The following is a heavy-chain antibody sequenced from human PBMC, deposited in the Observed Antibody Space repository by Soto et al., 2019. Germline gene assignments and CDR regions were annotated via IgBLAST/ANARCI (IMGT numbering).Heavy chain of an antibody. CDR3: ARDEGYNLGSS. J-gene: IGHJ5*02. D-gene: IGHD2-15*01. Sequence: QVQLVESGGGVVQPGRSLRLSCAASGFTFRTYAIQWVRQAPGKGLEWVAVISYDGSHKYYADSVKGRFTISRDNSKNTVDLQMNSLRAEDTAVYYCARDEGYNLGSSWGQGTLVTVSS. V-gene: IGHV3-30-3*01. CDR2: ISYDGSHK. CDR1: GFTFRTYA.